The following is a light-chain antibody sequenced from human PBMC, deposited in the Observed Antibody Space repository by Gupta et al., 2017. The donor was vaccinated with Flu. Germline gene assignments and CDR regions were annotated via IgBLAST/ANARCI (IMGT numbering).Light chain of an antibody. CDR3: QQYISSPLT. J-gene: IGKJ3*01. V-gene: IGKV4-1*01. Sequence: SLGERAPINCKSRQSVLDSSNNRKCVGLFQQRQGQAPKLLIYGASARAPGVPDRFTGSGSETDFTLTISSLQTEDVAVYYCQQYISSPLTFGPGTKVEIK. CDR2: GAS. CDR1: QSVLDSSNNRKC.